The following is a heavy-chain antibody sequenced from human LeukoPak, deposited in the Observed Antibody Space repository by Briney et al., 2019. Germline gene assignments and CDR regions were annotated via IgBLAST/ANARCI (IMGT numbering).Heavy chain of an antibody. CDR2: IKSKTDGGTT. J-gene: IGHJ6*02. D-gene: IGHD4-17*01. V-gene: IGHV3-15*01. Sequence: PGGSLRLSCAASGFTFSNAWMSWVRQAPGKGLEWVGRIKSKTDGGTTDYAAPVKGRFTISRDDSKNTLYLQMNSLKTEDTAVYYCTTDPGFGYGDYGHYYYGMDVWGQGTTVTVSS. CDR3: TTDPGFGYGDYGHYYYGMDV. CDR1: GFTFSNAW.